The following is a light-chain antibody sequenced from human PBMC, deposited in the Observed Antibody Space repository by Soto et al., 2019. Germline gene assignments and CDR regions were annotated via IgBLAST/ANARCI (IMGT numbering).Light chain of an antibody. CDR3: QQYIDRPPMQYT. CDR2: GAS. CDR1: QSVSSN. V-gene: IGKV3-15*01. Sequence: EIVMTQSPATLSVSPGERATLSCRASQSVSSNLAWYQQKPGQAPRLLIYGASTRATGIPARFSGSGSGTEFTCTIRSVQSAEFAIPHCQQYIDRPPMQYTFGQGTKLEIK. J-gene: IGKJ2*01.